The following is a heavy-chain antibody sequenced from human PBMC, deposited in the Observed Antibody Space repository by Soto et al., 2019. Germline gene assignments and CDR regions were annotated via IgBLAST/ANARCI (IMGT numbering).Heavy chain of an antibody. V-gene: IGHV3-53*01. CDR1: GFTVSSNY. J-gene: IGHJ3*02. Sequence: GGSLRLSCAASGFTVSSNYMSWVRQAPGKGLEWVSVIYSGGSTYYADSVKCRFTISRDNSKNTLYLQMNSLRAEDTAVYYCARDLSGDSSGYYYGAFDIWGQGTMVTVSS. D-gene: IGHD3-22*01. CDR3: ARDLSGDSSGYYYGAFDI. CDR2: IYSGGST.